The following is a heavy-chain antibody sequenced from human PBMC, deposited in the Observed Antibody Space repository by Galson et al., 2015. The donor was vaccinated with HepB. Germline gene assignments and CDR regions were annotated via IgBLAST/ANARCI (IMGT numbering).Heavy chain of an antibody. V-gene: IGHV3-33*01. CDR1: GFTFSSYG. CDR3: ARDFKIFGVVYAFDI. J-gene: IGHJ3*02. CDR2: IWYDGSNK. Sequence: SLRLSCAASGFTFSSYGMHWVRQAPGKGLEWVAVIWYDGSNKYYADSVKGRFTISRDNSKNTLYLQMNSLRAEDTAVYYCARDFKIFGVVYAFDIWGQGTMVTVSS. D-gene: IGHD3-3*01.